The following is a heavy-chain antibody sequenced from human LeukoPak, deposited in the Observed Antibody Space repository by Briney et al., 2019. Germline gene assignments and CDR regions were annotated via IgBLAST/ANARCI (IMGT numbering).Heavy chain of an antibody. Sequence: ASVKVSCKASGYTFTGYYMHWVRQAPGQGLEWMGWINPNSGGTNYAQKFQGRVTMTRDTSISTAYMELSRLGSDDTAVYYCARQYQLLSWFDPWGQGTLVTVSS. D-gene: IGHD2-2*01. V-gene: IGHV1-2*02. CDR1: GYTFTGYY. J-gene: IGHJ5*02. CDR3: ARQYQLLSWFDP. CDR2: INPNSGGT.